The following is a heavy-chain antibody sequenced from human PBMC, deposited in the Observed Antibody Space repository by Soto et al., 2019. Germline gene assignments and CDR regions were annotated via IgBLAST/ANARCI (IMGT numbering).Heavy chain of an antibody. J-gene: IGHJ4*02. CDR2: TYHSGNP. CDR3: AAGGGLPRYY. CDR1: GGSISSGCYS. V-gene: IGHV4-30-2*01. Sequence: SETLSLTCAVSGGSISSGCYSWSWIRQPPGKGLEWIGRTYHSGNPYYNPSLKSRVIISVDRSKNQFSLKVSSVTAADTAVYYCAAGGGLPRYYWGQGTLVTVSS. D-gene: IGHD5-12*01.